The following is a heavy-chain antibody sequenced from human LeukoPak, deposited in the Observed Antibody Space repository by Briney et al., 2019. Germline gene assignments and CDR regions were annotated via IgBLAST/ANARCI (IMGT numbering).Heavy chain of an antibody. D-gene: IGHD6-19*01. Sequence: PGGSLRLSCAASGFTFSSYWMHWVRQAPGKGLVWVSRINSDGSSTSYADSVKGRFTISRDNAKNTLYLQMNSLRAEDTAVYYCARDSSDSSSQVAFDFWGQGTLVTVSS. CDR1: GFTFSSYW. J-gene: IGHJ4*02. CDR2: INSDGSST. CDR3: ARDSSDSSSQVAFDF. V-gene: IGHV3-74*01.